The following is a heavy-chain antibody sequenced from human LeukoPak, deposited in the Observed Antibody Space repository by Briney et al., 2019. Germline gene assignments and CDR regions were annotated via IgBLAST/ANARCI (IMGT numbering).Heavy chain of an antibody. D-gene: IGHD3-22*01. Sequence: SETLSLTCAVSGGSISSGSYYWSWIRQPAGKGLEWIGRIYTSGSTNYNPSLKSRVTISVDTSKNQFSLKLSSVTAADTAVYYCARDYYDSSVWGQGTMVTVSS. CDR2: IYTSGST. CDR3: ARDYYDSSV. J-gene: IGHJ3*01. V-gene: IGHV4-61*02. CDR1: GGSISSGSYY.